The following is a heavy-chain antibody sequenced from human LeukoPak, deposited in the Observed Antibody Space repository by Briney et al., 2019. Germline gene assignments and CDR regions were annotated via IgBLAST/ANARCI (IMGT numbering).Heavy chain of an antibody. CDR3: AKDTISSGYYYLDY. V-gene: IGHV3-23*01. J-gene: IGHJ4*02. CDR2: ISGSGGST. D-gene: IGHD3-22*01. CDR1: GFTFSSYA. Sequence: TGGSLRLSCAASGFTFSSYAMSWVRQAPGKGLEWVSAISGSGGSTYYADSVKGRFTISRDNSRNTLYLQMNSLRAEDTAVYYCAKDTISSGYYYLDYWGQGTLVTVSS.